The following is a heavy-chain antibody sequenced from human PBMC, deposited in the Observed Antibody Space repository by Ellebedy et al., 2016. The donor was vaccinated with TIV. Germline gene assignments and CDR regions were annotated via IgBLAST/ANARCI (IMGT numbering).Heavy chain of an antibody. CDR3: ARLYPMDV. CDR2: IYSSGSTT. D-gene: IGHD3-16*01. Sequence: GGSLRLXXAASRFTFSSYSMNWVRQAPGKGLEWVSYIYSSGSTTYYADSVKGRFTISRDNAKNSLYLQMNSLRAEDTAVYYCARLYPMDVWGQGTTVTVSS. J-gene: IGHJ6*02. CDR1: RFTFSSYS. V-gene: IGHV3-48*04.